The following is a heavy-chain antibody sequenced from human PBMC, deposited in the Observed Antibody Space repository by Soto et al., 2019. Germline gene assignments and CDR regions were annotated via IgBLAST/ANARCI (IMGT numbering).Heavy chain of an antibody. D-gene: IGHD3-22*01. J-gene: IGHJ4*02. CDR3: ARGEEIQGGDYYDSSGYHGIGY. CDR1: GGTFSSYA. CDR2: IIPIFGTA. V-gene: IGHV1-69*12. Sequence: QVQLVQSGAEVKKPGSSVKVSCKASGGTFSSYAISWVRQAPGQGLEWMGGIIPIFGTANYAQKFQGRVTITADESTSTAYMELSSLRSEDTAVYYCARGEEIQGGDYYDSSGYHGIGYWGQGTLVTVSS.